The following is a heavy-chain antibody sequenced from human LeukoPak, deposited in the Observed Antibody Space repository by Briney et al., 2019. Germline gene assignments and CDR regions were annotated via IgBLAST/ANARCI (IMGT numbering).Heavy chain of an antibody. CDR3: ARAYSPLWFGESLDY. CDR1: GGSFSGYY. D-gene: IGHD3-10*01. J-gene: IGHJ4*02. Sequence: SETLSLTCAVYGGSFSGYYWSWIRQPPGKGLEWIGEINHSGSTNYNPPLKSRVTISVDTSKIQFSLKLSSVTAADTAVYYCARAYSPLWFGESLDYWGQGTLVTVSS. CDR2: INHSGST. V-gene: IGHV4-34*01.